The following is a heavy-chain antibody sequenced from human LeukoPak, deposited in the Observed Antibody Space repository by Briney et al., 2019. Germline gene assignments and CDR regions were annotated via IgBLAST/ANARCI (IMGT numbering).Heavy chain of an antibody. CDR2: ISWNSGSI. J-gene: IGHJ4*02. CDR3: ARDSTYDLSDY. D-gene: IGHD3-3*01. V-gene: IGHV3-9*01. CDR1: GFTFDDYA. Sequence: GGSLRLSCAASGFTFDDYAMHWVRQAPGKGLEWVSGISWNSGSIGYADSVKGRFTISRDNAKNSLYLQMNSLRAEDTAVYYCARDSTYDLSDYWGQGTLVTVSS.